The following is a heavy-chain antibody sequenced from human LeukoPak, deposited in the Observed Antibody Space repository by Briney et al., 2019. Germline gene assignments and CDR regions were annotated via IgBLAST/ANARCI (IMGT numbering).Heavy chain of an antibody. D-gene: IGHD3-22*01. J-gene: IGHJ4*02. CDR1: GYTFTSYA. CDR2: ISAGNGNT. Sequence: GASVKVSCKASGYTFTSYAIHWVRQAPGQRLEWMGWISAGNGNTKYSQNFQGRVTFISNTSANTAYMELSSLRSEDTAVYYCARRDRRHFDYWGQGTLVTVSS. CDR3: ARRDRRHFDY. V-gene: IGHV1-3*01.